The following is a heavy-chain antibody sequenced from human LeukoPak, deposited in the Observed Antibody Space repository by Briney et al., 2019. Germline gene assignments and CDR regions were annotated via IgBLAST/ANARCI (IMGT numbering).Heavy chain of an antibody. D-gene: IGHD3-10*01. CDR1: GGSISSSSYY. V-gene: IGHV4-61*05. Sequence: KTSETLSLTCTVSGGSISSSSYYWGWIRQPPGKGLEWIGYIHYTGSTNYNPSLKSRATISVDTSKNQFSLKLSSVTAADTAVYYCARVEEGYGSGRRENYFYYYMDVWGKGTTVTISS. J-gene: IGHJ6*03. CDR3: ARVEEGYGSGRRENYFYYYMDV. CDR2: IHYTGST.